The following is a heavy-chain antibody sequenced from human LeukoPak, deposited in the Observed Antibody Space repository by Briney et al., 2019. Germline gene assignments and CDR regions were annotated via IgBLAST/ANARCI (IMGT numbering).Heavy chain of an antibody. V-gene: IGHV1-18*01. D-gene: IGHD1-20*01. CDR3: ARYNWNLGYDY. Sequence: APVEVSCKASGYTFTSYGISWVRQAPGQGLEWMGWISAYNGNTDYARKLQGRVTMTTDTSTSTAYMELRSLRSDDTAVYYCARYNWNLGYDYWGQGTLVTVSS. CDR2: ISAYNGNT. CDR1: GYTFTSYG. J-gene: IGHJ4*02.